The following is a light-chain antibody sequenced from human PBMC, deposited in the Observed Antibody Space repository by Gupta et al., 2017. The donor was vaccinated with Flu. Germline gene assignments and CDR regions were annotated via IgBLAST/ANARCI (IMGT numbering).Light chain of an antibody. CDR1: ETISIY. Sequence: DIQMTQSPSSLSASVGDRVTITCRANETISIYLNWYQQKPGKAPKLLIYSASRLQSGVPPRFSGSGSGTDFTLIINSLQPEDFASYHCHQAYTTPYTFGQGTKVDIK. J-gene: IGKJ2*01. CDR3: HQAYTTPYT. V-gene: IGKV1-39*01. CDR2: SAS.